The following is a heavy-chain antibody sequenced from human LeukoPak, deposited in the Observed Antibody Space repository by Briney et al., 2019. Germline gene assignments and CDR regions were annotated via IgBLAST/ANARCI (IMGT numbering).Heavy chain of an antibody. CDR3: ARGQRFTVFGVVSYFFDY. J-gene: IGHJ4*02. D-gene: IGHD3-3*01. CDR1: GYTFTSYD. Sequence: ASVKVSCKASGYTFTSYDINWVRQATGQGLEWMGWMNPNSGNTGYAQKFQGRVTMTRNTSISTAYMELSSLRSEDTAVYYFARGQRFTVFGVVSYFFDYWGQGTLVTVSS. CDR2: MNPNSGNT. V-gene: IGHV1-8*01.